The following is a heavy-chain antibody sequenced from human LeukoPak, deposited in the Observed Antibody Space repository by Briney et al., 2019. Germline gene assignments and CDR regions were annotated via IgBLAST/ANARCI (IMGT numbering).Heavy chain of an antibody. CDR3: ARSMVVRGVMGIYFDP. CDR2: INPKSDGT. V-gene: IGHV1-2*02. J-gene: IGHJ5*02. D-gene: IGHD3-10*01. Sequence: AAGKVSCKASGYTFTGYFIHWVRQAPGQGLEWMGWINPKSDGTNYQQKFQDRVTMTRDTSITTAYMEMSRLRSDDTAVYYCARSMVVRGVMGIYFDPWGQGTLVTVSS. CDR1: GYTFTGYF.